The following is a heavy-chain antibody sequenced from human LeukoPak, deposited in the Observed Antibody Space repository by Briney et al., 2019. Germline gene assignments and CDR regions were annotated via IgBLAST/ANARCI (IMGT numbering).Heavy chain of an antibody. CDR3: ARAPYYDFWSGYPNWFDP. J-gene: IGHJ5*02. D-gene: IGHD3-3*01. CDR2: IYHSGST. CDR1: GFTFSSYE. Sequence: GSLRLSCAASGFTFSSYEMNWVRQAPGKGLEWIGSIYHSGSTYYNPSLKSRVTISVDTSKNQFSLKLSSVTAADTAVYYCARAPYYDFWSGYPNWFDPWGQGTLVTVSS. V-gene: IGHV4-38-2*01.